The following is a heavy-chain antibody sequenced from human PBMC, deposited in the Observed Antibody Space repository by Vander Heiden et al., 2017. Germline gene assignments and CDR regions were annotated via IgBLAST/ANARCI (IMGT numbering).Heavy chain of an antibody. CDR2: INPSGGST. CDR3: AREGYGGKFPDDY. D-gene: IGHD2-15*01. Sequence: QVQLVQSGAEVKKPGASVKGSCKASGYSFTSYYMHWVRQAPGQGLEWMGIINPSGGSTSYDQKFQGRVTMTRDTSTSTVYMELSSLRSEDTAVYYCAREGYGGKFPDDYWGQGTLVTVSS. V-gene: IGHV1-46*01. CDR1: GYSFTSYY. J-gene: IGHJ4*02.